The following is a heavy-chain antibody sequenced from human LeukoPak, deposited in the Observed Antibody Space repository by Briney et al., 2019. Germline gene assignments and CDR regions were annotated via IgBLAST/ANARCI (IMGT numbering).Heavy chain of an antibody. D-gene: IGHD2-15*01. CDR2: IKQDGSEK. Sequence: PGGSLRLSCAASGFTFSRYWMHWVRQAPGKGLEWVANIKQDGSEKYYVDSVKGRFTISRDNAKNSVHLQMNSLRAEDTAVYYCARDPSCSGGSCRDGYFDYWGQGTLVAVSS. V-gene: IGHV3-7*01. CDR3: ARDPSCSGGSCRDGYFDY. J-gene: IGHJ4*02. CDR1: GFTFSRYW.